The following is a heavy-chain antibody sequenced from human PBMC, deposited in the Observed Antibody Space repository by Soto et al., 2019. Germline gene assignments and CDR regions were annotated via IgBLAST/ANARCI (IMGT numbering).Heavy chain of an antibody. CDR3: ASGGGIGYYDY. Sequence: SETLSLTCTVSGGSISSYYWSCIRQPPGKGLEWIGYIYYSGSTYYNPSLKRRVTISVDTSKNQFSLKLSSVTAADTAVYYCASGGGIGYYDYWGQGTLVTVSS. J-gene: IGHJ4*02. CDR1: GGSISSYY. V-gene: IGHV4-59*01. CDR2: IYYSGST. D-gene: IGHD6-13*01.